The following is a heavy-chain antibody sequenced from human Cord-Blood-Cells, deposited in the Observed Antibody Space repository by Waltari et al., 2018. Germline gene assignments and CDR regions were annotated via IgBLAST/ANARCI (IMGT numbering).Heavy chain of an antibody. CDR3: ARGVGYCSSTSCYDAFDI. CDR2: INPNSGGT. D-gene: IGHD2-2*01. V-gene: IGHV1-2*02. J-gene: IGHJ3*02. Sequence: QVQLVQSGAEVKKPGASVKVSCKASGYTFTGYYMHWVRQAPGQGLGWMGCINPNSGGTNYAQKFQGRVTMTRDTSISTAYMELSRLRSDDTAVYYCARGVGYCSSTSCYDAFDIWGQGTMVTVSS. CDR1: GYTFTGYY.